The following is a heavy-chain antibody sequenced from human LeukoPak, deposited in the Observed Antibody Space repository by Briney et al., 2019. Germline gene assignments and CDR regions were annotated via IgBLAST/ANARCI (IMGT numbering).Heavy chain of an antibody. J-gene: IGHJ5*02. CDR1: GGSISSNY. V-gene: IGHV4-38-2*02. D-gene: IGHD6-13*01. CDR3: ARAYRSSWYANWFDP. CDR2: IYHSGST. Sequence: SETLSLTCNVSGGSISSNYWSWIRQPPGKGLEWIGSIYHSGSTYYNPSLKSRVTISVDTSKNQFSLKLSSVTAADTAVYFCARAYRSSWYANWFDPWGQGTLVTVSS.